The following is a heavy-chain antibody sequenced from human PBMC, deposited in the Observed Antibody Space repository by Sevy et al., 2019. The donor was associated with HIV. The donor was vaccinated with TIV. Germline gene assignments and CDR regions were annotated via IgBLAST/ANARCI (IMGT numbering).Heavy chain of an antibody. V-gene: IGHV3-23*01. D-gene: IGHD3-22*01. Sequence: GGSLRLSCAASGFTFSSYAMSWVRQAPGKGLEWVSAISGSGGSTYYADSVKGRFTNSRDNSKNTLYLQMNSLRAEDTAVYYCAKRGYTMIVRGNNFQHWGQGTLVTVSS. CDR3: AKRGYTMIVRGNNFQH. CDR1: GFTFSSYA. J-gene: IGHJ1*01. CDR2: ISGSGGST.